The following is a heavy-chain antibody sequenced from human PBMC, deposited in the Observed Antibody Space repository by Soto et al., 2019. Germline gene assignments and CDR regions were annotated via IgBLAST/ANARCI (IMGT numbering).Heavy chain of an antibody. CDR2: INSDGSSR. D-gene: IGHD3-22*01. CDR1: GFTFSSHW. J-gene: IGHJ4*02. V-gene: IGHV3-74*03. Sequence: GGSLRLSCAASGFTFSSHWMFWVRQVPGKGLVWVSHINSDGSSRTYADSVKGRFTISRDNAKNTVYLKMNSLRAEDTAVFYCANDTYYHDSTSYYVFDYWGQGTLVTVSP. CDR3: ANDTYYHDSTSYYVFDY.